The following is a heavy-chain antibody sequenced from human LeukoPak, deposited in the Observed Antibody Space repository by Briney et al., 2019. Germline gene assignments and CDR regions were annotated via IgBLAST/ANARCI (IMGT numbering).Heavy chain of an antibody. D-gene: IGHD5-12*01. CDR2: INPSGGST. V-gene: IGHV1-46*01. J-gene: IGHJ6*03. CDR3: ARGSVNIVATISYYMDV. Sequence: ASVKVSCKASGYTFTSYYMHWVRQAPGQGLEWMGIINPSGGSTSYAQKFQGRVTMTRNTSISTAYMELSSLRSEDTAVYYCARGSVNIVATISYYMDVWGKGTTVTISS. CDR1: GYTFTSYY.